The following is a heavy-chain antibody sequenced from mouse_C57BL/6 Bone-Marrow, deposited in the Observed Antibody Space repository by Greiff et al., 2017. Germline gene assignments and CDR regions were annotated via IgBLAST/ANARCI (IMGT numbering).Heavy chain of an antibody. Sequence: DVKLVESGGGLVQPKGSLKLSCAASGFSFNTYAMNWVRQAPGTGLEWVARIRSKSNNYATYYADSVKDRFTISRDDSESMLYLQMNNLKTEDTAMYYCVRRIYYYGSSYGNYAMDYWGQGTSVTVSS. CDR2: IRSKSNNYAT. J-gene: IGHJ4*01. D-gene: IGHD1-1*01. V-gene: IGHV10-1*01. CDR1: GFSFNTYA. CDR3: VRRIYYYGSSYGNYAMDY.